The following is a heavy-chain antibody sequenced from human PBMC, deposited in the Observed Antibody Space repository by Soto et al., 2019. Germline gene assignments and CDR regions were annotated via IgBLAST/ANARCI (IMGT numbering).Heavy chain of an antibody. J-gene: IGHJ6*02. CDR2: IKSKTDGGTT. D-gene: IGHD3-10*01. CDR3: TTDGRYRSITMVRDYYYYGMDV. CDR1: GFTFSNAW. Sequence: GGSLRLSCAASGFTFSNAWMNWVRQAPGKGLEWVGRIKSKTDGGTTDYAAPVKGRFTISRDDSKNTLYLQMNSLKTVDTAVYYCTTDGRYRSITMVRDYYYYGMDVWGQGTTVTVSS. V-gene: IGHV3-15*07.